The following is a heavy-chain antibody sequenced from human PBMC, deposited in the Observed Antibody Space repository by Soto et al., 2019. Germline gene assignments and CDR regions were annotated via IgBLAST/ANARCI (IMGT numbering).Heavy chain of an antibody. D-gene: IGHD2-15*01. J-gene: IGHJ4*02. CDR2: IKQDGSAK. CDR1: GFTFWGDW. V-gene: IGHV3-7*01. CDR3: ARDFYGGFSYGPGDN. Sequence: GGSLRLSCVASGFTFWGDWMSWVRQAPAKGLEWVANIKQDGSAKQYLDSVRGRFTISRDNSKNSVYLQMNSLRAEDTALYYCARDFYGGFSYGPGDNWGQGTLVTVSS.